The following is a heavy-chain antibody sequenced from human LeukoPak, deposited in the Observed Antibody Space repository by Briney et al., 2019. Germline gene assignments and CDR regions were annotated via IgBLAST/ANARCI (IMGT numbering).Heavy chain of an antibody. CDR1: GYTFTGYY. Sequence: GASVKVSCKASGYTFTGYYIHWVRQAPGQGLEWMGWINPKSGGASYAQKFQGRVTMTRDTSISTAYMELSRLRSVDTAVYYCARDLGQRGYSNYENWGQGTLVTVSS. D-gene: IGHD4-11*01. CDR3: ARDLGQRGYSNYEN. J-gene: IGHJ4*02. V-gene: IGHV1-2*02. CDR2: INPKSGGA.